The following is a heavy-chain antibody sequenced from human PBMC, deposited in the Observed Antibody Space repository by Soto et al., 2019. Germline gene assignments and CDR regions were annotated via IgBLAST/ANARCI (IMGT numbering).Heavy chain of an antibody. D-gene: IGHD1-1*01. CDR1: GYSFHNSG. V-gene: IGHV1-18*01. Sequence: QVQLVQSGPELKKPGASVKVSCKTSGYSFHNSGISWVRQAPGQGLEWMGWISVLNGYAHYGQKFQGRVIVTADTFTSTAYMELRGLRSDDTAMYYCSKNGTTWFASWGQGTPVTVSS. J-gene: IGHJ5*01. CDR3: SKNGTTWFAS. CDR2: ISVLNGYA.